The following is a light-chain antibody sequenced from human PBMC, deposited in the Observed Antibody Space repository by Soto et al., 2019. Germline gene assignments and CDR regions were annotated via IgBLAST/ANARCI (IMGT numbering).Light chain of an antibody. V-gene: IGLV2-14*01. J-gene: IGLJ2*01. CDR1: RDDIGAYDY. CDR3: NSYTNSSAVV. CDR2: EVT. Sequence: QSALTQPACVSLSPGQSITISCAGTRDDIGAYDYVSWYQQHPGNAPKLLVYEVTNRPSGVSDRFSGSKSGNTASLTISGLQAEDEADYYCNSYTNSSAVVFGGGTKVTVL.